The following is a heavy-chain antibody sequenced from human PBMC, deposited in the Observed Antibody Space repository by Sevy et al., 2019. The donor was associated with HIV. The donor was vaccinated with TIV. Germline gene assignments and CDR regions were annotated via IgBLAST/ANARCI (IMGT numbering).Heavy chain of an antibody. CDR2: IYSGGST. V-gene: IGHV3-53*01. D-gene: IGHD3-3*01. J-gene: IGHJ6*02. CDR3: ARDRRGITIFGVVTYGMDV. Sequence: GGSLRLSCAASGFTVSSNYMSWVRQAPGKGLEWVSVIYSGGSTYYADSVKGRFTISRDNSKNTLYLQMNGLRAEDTAVYYCARDRRGITIFGVVTYGMDVWGQGTTVTVSS. CDR1: GFTVSSNY.